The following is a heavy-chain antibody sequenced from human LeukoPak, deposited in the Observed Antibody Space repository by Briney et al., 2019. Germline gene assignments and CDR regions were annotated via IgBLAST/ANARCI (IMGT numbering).Heavy chain of an antibody. V-gene: IGHV3-33*01. Sequence: GGSLRLSCAASGFTFSSYGMHWVRQAPGKGLEWVAVTWYDGSNKYYADSVKGRFTISRDNSKNTLYLQMNSLRAEDTAVYYCARPNTAMVRGVIIPLDYWGQGTLVTVSS. CDR1: GFTFSSYG. CDR3: ARPNTAMVRGVIIPLDY. D-gene: IGHD3-10*01. J-gene: IGHJ4*02. CDR2: TWYDGSNK.